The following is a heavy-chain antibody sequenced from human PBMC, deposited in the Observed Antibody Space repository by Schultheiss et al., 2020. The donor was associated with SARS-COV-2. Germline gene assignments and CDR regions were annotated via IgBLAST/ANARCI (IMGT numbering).Heavy chain of an antibody. D-gene: IGHD3-10*01. CDR3: ARERHDGEGFDP. Sequence: SETLSLTCAVYGGSFSGYYWSWIRQPPGKGLEWIGEINHSGSTNYNPSLKSRVTISVDTSKNQFSLKLSSVTAADTAVYYCARERHDGEGFDPWGQGTLVTVSS. CDR2: INHSGST. CDR1: GGSFSGYY. J-gene: IGHJ5*02. V-gene: IGHV4-34*01.